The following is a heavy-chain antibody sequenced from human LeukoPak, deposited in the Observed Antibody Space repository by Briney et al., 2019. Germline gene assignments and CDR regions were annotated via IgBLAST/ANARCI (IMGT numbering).Heavy chain of an antibody. V-gene: IGHV4-4*07. CDR2: ISASGST. CDR3: ARGISSVYDYNWFDS. D-gene: IGHD5/OR15-5a*01. J-gene: IGHJ5*01. CDR1: GGSINSHY. Sequence: SETLSLTCSVSGGSINSHYWSWIRQSAGAGLEWIGRISASGSTRDNPSFQSRITMSVDTTKNHFSLKLTSVTAANTAMYFGARGISSVYDYNWFDSWGRGTLVTVSS.